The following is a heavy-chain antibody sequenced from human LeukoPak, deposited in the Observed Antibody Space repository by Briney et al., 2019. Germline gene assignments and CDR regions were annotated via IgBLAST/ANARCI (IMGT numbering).Heavy chain of an antibody. CDR1: GYTFTSSG. CDR3: AREFPATYGGYYYYMDD. V-gene: IGHV1-18*01. CDR2: ISASSGNT. D-gene: IGHD3-16*01. Sequence: ASGKVSCKAPGYTFTSSGTSGWPQTPGQGPEGMGWISASSGNTTNAQKLQGRDTMNTDTSKSTAYMELRSLRSDGTAVSSCAREFPATYGGYYYYMDDWGKGTTVTASS. J-gene: IGHJ6*03.